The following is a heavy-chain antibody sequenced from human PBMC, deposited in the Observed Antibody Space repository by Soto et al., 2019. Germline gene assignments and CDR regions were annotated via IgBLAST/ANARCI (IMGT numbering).Heavy chain of an antibody. D-gene: IGHD1-20*01. Sequence: QVQLVESGGGVVQPGRSLRLSCAASGFTFSSYAMHWVRQAPGKGLEWVAVISYDGSNKYYADSVKGRFTISRDNSKNTLYLQMNSLRAEDTAVYYCARVRKWHGNWNDRYYYYGMDVW. CDR2: ISYDGSNK. CDR1: GFTFSSYA. V-gene: IGHV3-30-3*01. CDR3: ARVRKWHGNWNDRYYYYGMDV. J-gene: IGHJ6*01.